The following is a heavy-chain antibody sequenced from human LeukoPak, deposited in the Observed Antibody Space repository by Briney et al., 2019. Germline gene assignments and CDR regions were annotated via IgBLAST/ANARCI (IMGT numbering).Heavy chain of an antibody. CDR2: ITGSGGRT. D-gene: IGHD1-26*01. J-gene: IGHJ4*02. V-gene: IGHV3-23*01. Sequence: GGSLRLSCAASGFTFSSYAMSWVRQAPGKGLEWVSGITGSGGRTYYADSVKGRFTISRDNSKNTLYLQMNSLRAEDTAMYYCAKGGKWDVTPFDYWGQGTLVTVSS. CDR3: AKGGKWDVTPFDY. CDR1: GFTFSSYA.